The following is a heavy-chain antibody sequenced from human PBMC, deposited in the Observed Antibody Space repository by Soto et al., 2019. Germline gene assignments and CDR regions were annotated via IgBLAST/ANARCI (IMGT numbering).Heavy chain of an antibody. CDR2: ISSSSSYT. CDR3: ARDGRRIAAHGYGY. CDR1: GFTFSDYY. J-gene: IGHJ4*02. D-gene: IGHD6-6*01. Sequence: ESGGGLVKPGGSLRLSCAASGFTFSDYYMSWIRQAPGKGLEWVSYISSSSSYTNYADSVKGRFTISRDNAKNSLYLQMNSLRAEDTAVYYCARDGRRIAAHGYGYWGQGTLVTVSS. V-gene: IGHV3-11*06.